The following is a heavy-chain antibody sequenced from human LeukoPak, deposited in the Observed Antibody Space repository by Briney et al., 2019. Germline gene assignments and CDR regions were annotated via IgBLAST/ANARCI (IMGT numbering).Heavy chain of an antibody. CDR2: ISSSGSTI. CDR3: ARVGGKAAS. Sequence: TGGSLRLSCAAPGFTFSSYEMNWVRQAPGKGLEWVSYISSSGSTIYYADSVKGRFTISRDNAKNSLYLQMNSLRAEDTAVYYCARVGGKAASWGQGTLVTVSS. CDR1: GFTFSSYE. D-gene: IGHD6-13*01. J-gene: IGHJ5*02. V-gene: IGHV3-48*03.